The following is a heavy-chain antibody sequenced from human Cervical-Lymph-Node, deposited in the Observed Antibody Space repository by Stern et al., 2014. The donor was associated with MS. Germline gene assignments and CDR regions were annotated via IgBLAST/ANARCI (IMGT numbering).Heavy chain of an antibody. CDR2: VNPNSGGT. J-gene: IGHJ4*02. Sequence: QVQLVESGAEVTKPGGSVKVSCRASGYSFTDYYIHWVRQAPGQGFEWLGRVNPNSGGTNYAQKFQGRVTMTRDTSITTAYMDLNRLRSDDSAVYYCARAHAPGYYDILTRSYGVFPIDFWGQGTLVTVSS. V-gene: IGHV1-2*06. D-gene: IGHD3-9*01. CDR1: GYSFTDYY. CDR3: ARAHAPGYYDILTRSYGVFPIDF.